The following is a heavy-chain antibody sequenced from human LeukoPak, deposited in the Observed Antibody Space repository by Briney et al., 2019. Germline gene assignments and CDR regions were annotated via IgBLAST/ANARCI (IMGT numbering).Heavy chain of an antibody. J-gene: IGHJ6*03. CDR1: GFTFSSYA. Sequence: PGGSLRLSCAASGFTFSSYAMHWVRQAPGKGLEWVAVISYDGSNKYYADSVKGRFTISRDNSKNTLYLQMNSLRAEDTAVYYCARDRRYSSGYYYMDVWGKGTTVTVSS. D-gene: IGHD6-19*01. CDR3: ARDRRYSSGYYYMDV. V-gene: IGHV3-30*04. CDR2: ISYDGSNK.